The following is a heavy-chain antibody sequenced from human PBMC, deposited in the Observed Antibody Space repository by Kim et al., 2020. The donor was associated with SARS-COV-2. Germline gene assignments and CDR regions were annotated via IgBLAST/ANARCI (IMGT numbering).Heavy chain of an antibody. D-gene: IGHD3-3*01. J-gene: IGHJ6*02. Sequence: SETLSLTCTVSGGSISSGGYYWSWIRQHPGKGLEWIGYIYYSGSTYYNPSLKSRVTISVDTSKNQFSLKLSSVTAADTAVYYCASVSRFLEWFGWPPWIMDVWGQGTTVTVSS. CDR3: ASVSRFLEWFGWPPWIMDV. CDR2: IYYSGST. V-gene: IGHV4-31*03. CDR1: GGSISSGGYY.